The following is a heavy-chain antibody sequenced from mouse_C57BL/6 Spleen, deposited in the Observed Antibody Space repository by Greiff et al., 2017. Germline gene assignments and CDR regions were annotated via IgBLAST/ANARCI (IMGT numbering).Heavy chain of an antibody. CDR3: ARPRSYSAMDY. J-gene: IGHJ4*01. CDR2: IHPNSGST. Sequence: QVQLQQPGAELVKPGASVKLSCKASGYTFTSYWMHWVKQRPGQGLEWIGMIHPNSGSTNYNEKFKSKATLTVDKSSSTAYMQLSSLTSEDSAVYYCARPRSYSAMDYWGQGTSVTVSS. V-gene: IGHV1-64*01. CDR1: GYTFTSYW. D-gene: IGHD1-1*01.